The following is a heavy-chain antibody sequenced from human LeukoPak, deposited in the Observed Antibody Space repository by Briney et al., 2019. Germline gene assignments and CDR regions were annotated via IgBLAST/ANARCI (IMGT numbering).Heavy chain of an antibody. D-gene: IGHD3-10*01. V-gene: IGHV4-59*08. CDR2: IYYSGCT. CDR3: ASIVYYGSGSPPIGFDP. Sequence: SETLSLTCTVSGGSISSYYWSWIRQPPGKGLEWIGYIYYSGCTNYNPSLKSRVTISVDTSKNQFSLKLSSVTAADTAVYYCASIVYYGSGSPPIGFDPWGQGTLVTVSS. CDR1: GGSISSYY. J-gene: IGHJ5*02.